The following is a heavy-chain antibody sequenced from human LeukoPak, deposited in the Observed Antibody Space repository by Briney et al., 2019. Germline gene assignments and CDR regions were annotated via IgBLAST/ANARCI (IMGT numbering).Heavy chain of an antibody. D-gene: IGHD3-22*01. CDR1: GFTFDDYA. CDR3: AIDPTYDSSGSFDY. CDR2: ISWNSGSI. V-gene: IGHV3-9*01. J-gene: IGHJ4*02. Sequence: GGSLRLSCAASGFTFDDYATHWVRQAPGKGLEWVSGISWNSGSIGYADSVKGRFTISRDNAKNSLYLQMNSLRAEDTALYYCAIDPTYDSSGSFDYWGQGTLVTVSS.